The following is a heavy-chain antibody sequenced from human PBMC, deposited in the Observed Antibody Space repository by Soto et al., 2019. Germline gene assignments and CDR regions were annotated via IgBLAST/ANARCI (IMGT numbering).Heavy chain of an antibody. D-gene: IGHD6-6*01. CDR3: ARSSITTRDFGY. CDR2: TDPIFGTA. Sequence: QVQLVQSGAEVKKPGSSVKVSSKASGGAFSRDVISWVRQAPGQGLEWMGGTDPIFGTANYAQKFQGRVTITADESTSTASMELSSLRSEDTAVYYCARSSITTRDFGYWGQGTLVTVSS. V-gene: IGHV1-69*01. J-gene: IGHJ4*02. CDR1: GGAFSRDV.